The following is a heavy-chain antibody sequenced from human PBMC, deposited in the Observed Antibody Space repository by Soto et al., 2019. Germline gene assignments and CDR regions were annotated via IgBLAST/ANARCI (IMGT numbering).Heavy chain of an antibody. CDR1: GFTFSSYG. CDR3: AKEKLGDSSGWLYYYGMDV. V-gene: IGHV3-30*18. J-gene: IGHJ6*02. Sequence: GGSLRLSCAASGFTFSSYGMHWVRQAPGKGLEWVAVISYAGSNKYYADSVKGRFTISRDNSKNTLYLQMNSMRAEDTAVYYCAKEKLGDSSGWLYYYGMDVWGQGTTVTVSS. D-gene: IGHD6-19*01. CDR2: ISYAGSNK.